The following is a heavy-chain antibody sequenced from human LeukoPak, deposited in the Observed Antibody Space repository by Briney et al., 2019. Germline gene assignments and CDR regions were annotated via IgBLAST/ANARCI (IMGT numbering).Heavy chain of an antibody. CDR1: GFTFSSYG. Sequence: GGSLRLSCAASGFTFSSYGMHWVRQAPGKGLEWVSYISSSSSNINYADSVRGRFTISRDNAKNSLYLQMNSLRVEDTAVYYCAKGSESGGSGTDYWGQGALVTVSS. CDR3: AKGSESGGSGTDY. D-gene: IGHD3-10*01. J-gene: IGHJ4*02. CDR2: ISSSSSNI. V-gene: IGHV3-48*01.